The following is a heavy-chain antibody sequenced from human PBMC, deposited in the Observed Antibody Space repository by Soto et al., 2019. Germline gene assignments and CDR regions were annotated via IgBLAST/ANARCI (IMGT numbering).Heavy chain of an antibody. J-gene: IGHJ5*02. D-gene: IGHD1-26*01. V-gene: IGHV4-39*01. CDR2: IYYSGRT. Sequence: SETLSLTCSVSGGSISSRSYYWGWIRQPPGKGLEWIGSIYYSGRTYYNTSLKSRVTISVDTSKNQLSLNLNSVTAADQAVFFCARHVIVAATPWPHWFEPWGQGNQVTVSP. CDR3: ARHVIVAATPWPHWFEP. CDR1: GGSISSRSYY.